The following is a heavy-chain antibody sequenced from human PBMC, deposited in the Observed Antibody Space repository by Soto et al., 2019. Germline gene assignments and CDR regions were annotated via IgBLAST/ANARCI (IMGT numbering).Heavy chain of an antibody. V-gene: IGHV4-59*01. Sequence: SETLSLTCTVSGGSISSYYWSWIRQPPGKGLEWIGYIYYSGSTNYNPSLKSRVTISVDTSKNQFSLKLSSVTAADTAVYYCARDGRDYLEEGGTFDPWGQGTLVTV. CDR2: IYYSGST. CDR1: GGSISSYY. J-gene: IGHJ5*02. CDR3: ARDGRDYLEEGGTFDP. D-gene: IGHD2-15*01.